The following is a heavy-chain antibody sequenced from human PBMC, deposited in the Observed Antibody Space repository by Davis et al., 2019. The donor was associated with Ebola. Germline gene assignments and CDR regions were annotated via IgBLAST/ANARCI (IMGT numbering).Heavy chain of an antibody. V-gene: IGHV3-7*01. CDR1: GFTFSSYW. Sequence: GESLKISCAASGFTFSSYWMSWVRQAPGKGLEGVANIKQDGSEKYYVDSVKGRFTISRDNAKNSLYLQMNSLRAEDTAVYYCARVGQNIAAGNAGPGFDYWGQGTLVTVSS. CDR2: IKQDGSEK. CDR3: ARVGQNIAAGNAGPGFDY. J-gene: IGHJ4*02. D-gene: IGHD6-13*01.